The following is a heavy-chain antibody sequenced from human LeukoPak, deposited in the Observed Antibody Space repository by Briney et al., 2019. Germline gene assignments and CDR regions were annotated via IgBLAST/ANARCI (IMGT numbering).Heavy chain of an antibody. Sequence: SETLSLTCAVSGGSISSGAYSWSWIRQPPGKGLEWIGYIYHSGSTYYNPSLKSRVTISVDRSKNQFSLKLSSVTAADTAVSYCARGQATFWYFDLWGRGTLVAVSS. CDR3: ARGQATFWYFDL. CDR1: GGSISSGAYS. J-gene: IGHJ2*01. D-gene: IGHD5-12*01. CDR2: IYHSGST. V-gene: IGHV4-30-2*01.